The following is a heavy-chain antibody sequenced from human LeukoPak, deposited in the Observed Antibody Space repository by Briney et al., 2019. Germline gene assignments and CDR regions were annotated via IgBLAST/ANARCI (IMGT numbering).Heavy chain of an antibody. V-gene: IGHV4-39*01. J-gene: IGHJ4*02. D-gene: IGHD3-16*02. CDR1: GGSISSSTYY. CDR2: IYYSGNT. Sequence: SETLSLTCTVSGGSISSSTYYWGWIRQPPGKGLGWLGSIYYSGNTYHNPSLKSRLTISVDTSKNQFSLKLSSVTAADTAVYYCARGRRITFGGIIVPFDYWGQGTVVTVSS. CDR3: ARGRRITFGGIIVPFDY.